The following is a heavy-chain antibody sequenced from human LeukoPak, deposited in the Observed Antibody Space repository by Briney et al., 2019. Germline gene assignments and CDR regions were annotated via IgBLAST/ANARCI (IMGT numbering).Heavy chain of an antibody. J-gene: IGHJ4*02. CDR3: ARDIVLMVYATCYFDY. D-gene: IGHD2-8*01. Sequence: GGSLRLSCAASGFTFSSYWMSWVRQAPGKGLEWVANIKQDGSEKYYVDSVKGRFTISRDNAKNSLYLQMNSLRAEDTAVYYCARDIVLMVYATCYFDYWGQGTLVTVSS. CDR2: IKQDGSEK. V-gene: IGHV3-7*01. CDR1: GFTFSSYW.